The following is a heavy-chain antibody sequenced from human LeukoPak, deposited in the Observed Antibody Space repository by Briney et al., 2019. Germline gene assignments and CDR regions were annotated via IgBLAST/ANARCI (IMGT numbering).Heavy chain of an antibody. D-gene: IGHD3-10*01. CDR2: VSFDGNEK. CDR3: ARDSDRESFGELYPSA. CDR1: GFTFSKYG. V-gene: IGHV3-30*03. J-gene: IGHJ5*02. Sequence: PGGSLRLSCAASGFTFSKYGMHWVRQAPGKGLEWVAIVSFDGNEKYYGDSVKGRFTVSRDNFKNTLYLQMNSLRREDTAFYFCARDSDRESFGELYPSAWGQGTLVTVSS.